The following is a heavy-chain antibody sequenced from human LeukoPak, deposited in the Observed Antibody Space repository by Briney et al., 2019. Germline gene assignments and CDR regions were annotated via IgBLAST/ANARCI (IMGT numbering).Heavy chain of an antibody. CDR1: GGTFSSYA. J-gene: IGHJ4*02. D-gene: IGHD6-19*01. Sequence: SVKVSCKASGGTFSSYAISWVRQAPGQGLEWMGRIIPILGIANYAQKFQGRVTITADKSTSTAYMELSSLRSEDTAVYYCARTVSPRHSNGEDWSQGTLVTVSS. V-gene: IGHV1-69*04. CDR3: ARTVSPRHSNGED. CDR2: IIPILGIA.